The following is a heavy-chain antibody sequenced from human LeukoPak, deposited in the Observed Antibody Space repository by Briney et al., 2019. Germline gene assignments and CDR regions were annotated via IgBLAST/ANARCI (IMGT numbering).Heavy chain of an antibody. V-gene: IGHV4-59*01. CDR3: ARGPSGNSYIYDY. Sequence: PSETLSLTCTVSGGSISSYYWSWVRQPPGKGLEWIGYIYYSGSTNYNPSLKSRVTISVDTSKNQFSLNLNSVTAADTAVYYCARGPSGNSYIYDYWGQGTLVTVSS. CDR2: IYYSGST. J-gene: IGHJ4*02. CDR1: GGSISSYY. D-gene: IGHD4-23*01.